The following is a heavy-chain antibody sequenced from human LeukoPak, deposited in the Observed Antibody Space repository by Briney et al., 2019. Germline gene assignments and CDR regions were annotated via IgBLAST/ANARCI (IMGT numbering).Heavy chain of an antibody. CDR1: GGSISSGGYY. CDR3: ARIPGYYYDSSGYYYAKGDFDY. V-gene: IGHV4-31*03. Sequence: SQTLSLTCTVSGGSISSGGYYWSWIRQHPGKGLEWIGYIYYSGSTYYNPSLKSRLTISVDTSKNQFSLKLSSVTAADTAVYYCARIPGYYYDSSGYYYAKGDFDYWGQGTLVTVSS. J-gene: IGHJ4*02. CDR2: IYYSGST. D-gene: IGHD3-22*01.